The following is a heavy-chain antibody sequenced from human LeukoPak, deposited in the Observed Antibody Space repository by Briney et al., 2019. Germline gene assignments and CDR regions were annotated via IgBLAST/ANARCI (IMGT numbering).Heavy chain of an antibody. V-gene: IGHV3-7*01. D-gene: IGHD3-22*01. CDR1: GFTFSSYA. CDR3: AGGYPQLDYFDY. CDR2: IKQDGSEK. J-gene: IGHJ4*02. Sequence: PGGSLRLSCAASGFTFSSYAMSWVRQAPGKGLEWVANIKQDGSEKYYVDSVKGRFTISRDNAKNSLYLQMNSLRAEDTAVYYCAGGYPQLDYFDYWGQGTLVTVSS.